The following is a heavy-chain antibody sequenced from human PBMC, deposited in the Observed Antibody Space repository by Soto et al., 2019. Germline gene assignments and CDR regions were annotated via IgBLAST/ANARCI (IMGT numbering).Heavy chain of an antibody. J-gene: IGHJ4*02. CDR1: GGSFGAYY. V-gene: IGHV4-34*01. CDR2: INHSGST. D-gene: IGHD6-6*01. CDR3: ASSSPFHY. Sequence: SETLSLTCAAYGGSFGAYYWTWIRQPPGKGLEWIGEINHSGSTNYNPSLESRVTISIDTSRNQFSLKLTSVTAADTGVYYCASSSPFHYRGPGILVTVSS.